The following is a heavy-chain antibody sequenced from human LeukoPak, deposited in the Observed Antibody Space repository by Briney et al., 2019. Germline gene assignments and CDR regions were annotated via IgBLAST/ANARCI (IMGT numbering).Heavy chain of an antibody. Sequence: GGSLRLSCAASGFTFSSYSMNWVRQAPGKGLEWVSYISSSSSTIYYADSVKGRFTISRDNAKNSLSLQMNSLRGDDTAVYYCARGAWRIAAFFDYWGQGTLVTVSS. D-gene: IGHD6-6*01. CDR2: ISSSSSTI. CDR3: ARGAWRIAAFFDY. CDR1: GFTFSSYS. J-gene: IGHJ4*02. V-gene: IGHV3-48*04.